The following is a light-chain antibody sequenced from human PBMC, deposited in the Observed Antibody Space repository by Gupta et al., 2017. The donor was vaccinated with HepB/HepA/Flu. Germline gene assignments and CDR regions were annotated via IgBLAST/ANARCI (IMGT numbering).Light chain of an antibody. V-gene: IGLV2-11*01. J-gene: IGLJ3*02. CDR2: DVS. CDR3: CSYAGSYTWV. CDR1: SSDVGGYNY. Sequence: QSALTQPRSVSGSTGQSVTISCTGTSSDVGGYNYVSWYQQHPGKAPKLMIYDVSKRPSGVPDRFSGSKSGNTASLTISGLQAEDEADYYCCSYAGSYTWVFGGGTNLTVL.